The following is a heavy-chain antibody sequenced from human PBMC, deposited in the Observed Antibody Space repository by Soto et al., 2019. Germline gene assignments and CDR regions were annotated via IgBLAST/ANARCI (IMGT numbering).Heavy chain of an antibody. Sequence: QVQLVESGGGVVQPGASLRLSCTASGFMFSAYAMLWVRQAPGKGLEWVAAMSYDGTNTYYADSLKGRFTISRDNSKNTLFLQMSSLTADDSAVYYCARDPSPYTSGWYGIDFSGLGTLVTVSS. CDR3: ARDPSPYTSGWYGIDF. V-gene: IGHV3-30-3*01. J-gene: IGHJ4*01. CDR1: GFMFSAYA. D-gene: IGHD6-19*01. CDR2: MSYDGTNT.